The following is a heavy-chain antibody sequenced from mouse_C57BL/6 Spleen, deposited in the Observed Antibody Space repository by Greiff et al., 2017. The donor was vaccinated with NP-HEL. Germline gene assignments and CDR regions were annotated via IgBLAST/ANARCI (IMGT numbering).Heavy chain of an antibody. J-gene: IGHJ3*01. CDR1: GYAFSSSW. CDR2: IYPGDGDT. CDR3: ARGGYDYDWFAY. Sequence: QVQLKESGPELVKPGASVKISCKASGYAFSSSWMNWVKQRPGKGLEWIGRIYPGDGDTNYNGKFKGKATLTADKSSSTAYMQLSSLTSEDSAVYFCARGGYDYDWFAYWGQGTLVTVSA. V-gene: IGHV1-82*01. D-gene: IGHD2-4*01.